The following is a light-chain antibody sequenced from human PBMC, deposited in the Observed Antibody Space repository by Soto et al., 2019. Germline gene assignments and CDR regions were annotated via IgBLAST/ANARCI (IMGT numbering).Light chain of an antibody. CDR3: QHYETYSST. J-gene: IGKJ1*01. Sequence: DIRMTQSPSTLSASVGDRVTITRRASQSISAWLAWYQQKPGKAPKLLIYDASNLESGVPSRFSGGGSGTDFTLTISSLQPDDSATYYCQHYETYSSTFGQGTKVDIK. CDR2: DAS. V-gene: IGKV1-5*01. CDR1: QSISAW.